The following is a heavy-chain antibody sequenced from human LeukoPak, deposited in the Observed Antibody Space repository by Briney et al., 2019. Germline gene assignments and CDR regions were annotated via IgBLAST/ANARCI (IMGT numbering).Heavy chain of an antibody. J-gene: IGHJ6*03. D-gene: IGHD3-10*01. CDR1: GCTFTNYG. CDR2: ISAYNGNT. CDR3: ARVGETDYYYYMDV. Sequence: GASVKVSCKASGCTFTNYGISWVRQAPGQGLEWMGWISAYNGNTNYAQKLQGRVTMTTDTSTSTAYMELRSLRYDDTAVYYCARVGETDYYYYMDVWGKGTTVTVSS. V-gene: IGHV1-18*01.